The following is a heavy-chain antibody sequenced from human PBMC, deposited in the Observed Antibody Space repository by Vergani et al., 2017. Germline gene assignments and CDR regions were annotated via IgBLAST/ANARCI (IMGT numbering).Heavy chain of an antibody. J-gene: IGHJ6*03. CDR2: ISSSGSTI. CDR3: ARVRVGYYGSGSIPYYYYYMDV. Sequence: EVQLVESGGGLVQPGGSLRLSCAASGFTFSSYEMNWVRQAPGKGLEWVSYISSSGSTIYYADSVKGRFTISRDNAKNSLYLQMNSLRAEDTAVYYCARVRVGYYGSGSIPYYYYYMDVWGKGTTVTVSS. D-gene: IGHD3-10*01. V-gene: IGHV3-48*03. CDR1: GFTFSSYE.